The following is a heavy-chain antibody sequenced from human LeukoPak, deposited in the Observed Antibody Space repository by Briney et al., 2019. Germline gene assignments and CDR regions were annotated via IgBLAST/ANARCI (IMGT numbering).Heavy chain of an antibody. Sequence: GGSLRLSCAASGFTFDTHSMNWVRQAPGKGLEWVSYISSSSGTIYYADSVKGRFTISRDNAKNSLYLQMNSLRAEDTAVYYCARGLPDTSGYYYALKYWGQGTLVTVSS. CDR2: ISSSSGTI. V-gene: IGHV3-48*04. CDR1: GFTFDTHS. D-gene: IGHD3-22*01. J-gene: IGHJ4*02. CDR3: ARGLPDTSGYYYALKY.